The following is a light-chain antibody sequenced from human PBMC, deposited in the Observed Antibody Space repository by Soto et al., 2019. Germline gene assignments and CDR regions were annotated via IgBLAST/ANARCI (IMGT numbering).Light chain of an antibody. CDR3: QQYGSSLT. Sequence: EIVLTQSPGTLSLSPGERATLSCRASQSVSSSYLAWYQQKPGQAPRLLIYGASSRATGIPDRFSGSGSGTDFTLTISRLEPEDFEVYYCQQYGSSLTCVGGTMVEIK. J-gene: IGKJ4*01. CDR2: GAS. CDR1: QSVSSSY. V-gene: IGKV3-20*01.